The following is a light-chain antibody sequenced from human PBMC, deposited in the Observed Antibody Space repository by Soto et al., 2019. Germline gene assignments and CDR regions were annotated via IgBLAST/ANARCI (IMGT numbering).Light chain of an antibody. V-gene: IGKV3-15*01. CDR3: QQYHNSLS. CDR1: QNIYSN. CDR2: RAS. Sequence: IALTQSPATVSVSPGARATLSCWASQNIYSNLGWYQQRPGQAPRLIIYRASARPTGIPARFSGSGSGTEFTLTISSLQSEDFATYYCQQYHNSLSFGRGTKVDI. J-gene: IGKJ1*01.